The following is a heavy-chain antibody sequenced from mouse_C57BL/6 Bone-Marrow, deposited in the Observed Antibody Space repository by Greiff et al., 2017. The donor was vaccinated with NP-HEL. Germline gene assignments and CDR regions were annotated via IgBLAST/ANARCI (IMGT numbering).Heavy chain of an antibody. CDR1: GYTFTEYT. V-gene: IGHV1-62-2*01. Sequence: QVQLKESGAELVKPGASVKLSCKASGYTFTEYTIHWVKQRSGQGLEWIGWFYPGSGSIKYNEKFKDKATLTADKSSSTVYMELSRLTSEDSAVYFCARHEGGYGSSYYYYAMDYWGQGTSVTVSS. CDR2: FYPGSGSI. D-gene: IGHD1-1*01. CDR3: ARHEGGYGSSYYYYAMDY. J-gene: IGHJ4*01.